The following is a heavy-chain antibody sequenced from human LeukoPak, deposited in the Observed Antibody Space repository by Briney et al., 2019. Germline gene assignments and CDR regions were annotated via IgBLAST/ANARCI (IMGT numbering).Heavy chain of an antibody. CDR1: GFTLSSST. V-gene: IGHV1-58*02. CDR2: IVVGSGNT. CDR3: ATVRPSYYYGMAV. J-gene: IGHJ6*02. Sequence: SVKVSCKASGFTLSSSTMQWVRQARGQRLEWIGWIVVGSGNTHYAQKFQERVTITRAMSTTPAYMELRSLRSKATDVYYCATVRPSYYYGMAVSGQGTTVTVSS.